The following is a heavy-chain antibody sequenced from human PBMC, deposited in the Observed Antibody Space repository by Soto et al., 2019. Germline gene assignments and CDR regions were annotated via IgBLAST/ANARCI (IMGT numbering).Heavy chain of an antibody. Sequence: QVQLVESGGGVVQPGRSLRLSCAASGFTFSSYGMHWVRQAPGKGLEWVAVIWYDGSNKYYADSVKGRFTISRDNSKNTLYLQMNSLRAEDTAVYYCARDHSSGSLDYWGQGTQVTVSS. V-gene: IGHV3-33*01. CDR2: IWYDGSNK. CDR1: GFTFSSYG. CDR3: ARDHSSGSLDY. J-gene: IGHJ4*02. D-gene: IGHD3-22*01.